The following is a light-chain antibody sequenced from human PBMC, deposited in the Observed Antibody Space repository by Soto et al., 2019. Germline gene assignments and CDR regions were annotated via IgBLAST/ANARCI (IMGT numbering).Light chain of an antibody. CDR1: LSLSSY. V-gene: IGKV3-11*01. CDR2: DTS. CDR3: QQRTNRPPIT. J-gene: IGKJ5*01. Sequence: EVVLTQFPSTLSLSPGDRAPLSCLASLSLSSYLTWYQQKPGQAPRLLIFDTSNRATGIPARFSGSGSGTDFTLTISGLEPEDFAVYYCQQRTNRPPITFGQGTRLEIK.